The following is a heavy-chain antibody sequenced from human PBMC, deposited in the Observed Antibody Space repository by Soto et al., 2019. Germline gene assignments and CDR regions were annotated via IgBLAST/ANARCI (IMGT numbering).Heavy chain of an antibody. Sequence: QITLNESGPTLAKPTQTLTLTCTFSGFSLSTNGVGVGWIRQPPGKALEWLALIYWDDDKRYRPSQKSRLTITKETSKNQVVLTMCNMDPVDSATYYCAHISGGGPHLWELSIRDYWGQGPLVTVSS. J-gene: IGHJ4*02. CDR2: IYWDDDK. CDR1: GFSLSTNGVG. CDR3: AHISGGGPHLWELSIRDY. D-gene: IGHD3-16*02. V-gene: IGHV2-5*02.